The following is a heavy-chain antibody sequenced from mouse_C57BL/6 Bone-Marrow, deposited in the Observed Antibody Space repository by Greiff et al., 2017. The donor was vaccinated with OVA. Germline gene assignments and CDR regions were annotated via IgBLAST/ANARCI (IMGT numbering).Heavy chain of an antibody. J-gene: IGHJ3*01. CDR3: ARRYYGSIAY. D-gene: IGHD1-1*01. CDR2: IYPGDGDT. CDR1: GYAFSSSW. V-gene: IGHV1-82*01. Sequence: VQLQESGPELVKPGASVKISCKASGYAFSSSWMNWVKQRPGKGLEWIGRIYPGDGDTNYNGKFKGKATLTADKSSSTAYMQRSSLTSEDSAVYFCARRYYGSIAYWGQGTLVTVSA.